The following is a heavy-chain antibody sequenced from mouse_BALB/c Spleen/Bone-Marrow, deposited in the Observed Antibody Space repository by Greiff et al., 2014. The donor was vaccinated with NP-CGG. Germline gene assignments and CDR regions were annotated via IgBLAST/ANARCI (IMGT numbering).Heavy chain of an antibody. J-gene: IGHJ4*01. CDR3: ARGGYYGSSNEDYAMDY. Sequence: QVQLQQPGAELMKPGASVKISCKATGYTFSSYWIEWVKQRPGQGLEWIGEILPGSGRTNYNEKFKGKATFTVDTSSNTAYMQPSSLTSEDSAVYYCARGGYYGSSNEDYAMDYWGQGTSVTVSA. CDR2: ILPGSGRT. V-gene: IGHV1-9*01. D-gene: IGHD1-1*01. CDR1: GYTFSSYW.